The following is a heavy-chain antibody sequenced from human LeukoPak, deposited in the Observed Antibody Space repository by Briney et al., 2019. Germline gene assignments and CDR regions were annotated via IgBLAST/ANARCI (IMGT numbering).Heavy chain of an antibody. D-gene: IGHD3-16*01. CDR1: GDSFSDHY. Sequence: SETLSLTCTVSGDSFSDHYWSWIRQPPGKGLEWIGYIFYGGGTNYNPSLQSQVTISIDTSKNRFSLRLSSVTAADTAVYYCARDARFGWDYFDSWGQGTLVIVSS. CDR3: ARDARFGWDYFDS. J-gene: IGHJ4*02. V-gene: IGHV4-59*11. CDR2: IFYGGGT.